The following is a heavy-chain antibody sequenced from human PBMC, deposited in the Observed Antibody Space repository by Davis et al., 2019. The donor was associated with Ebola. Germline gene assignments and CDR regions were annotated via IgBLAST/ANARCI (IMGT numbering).Heavy chain of an antibody. CDR2: IYPGDSET. J-gene: IGHJ3*02. V-gene: IGHV5-51*01. CDR3: ATPGDYGDYGWAFDI. D-gene: IGHD4-17*01. CDR1: GNSFTSHW. Sequence: GESLKISCKDSGNSFTSHWIGWMRQMPGKGLEWMGIIYPGDSETSYSPSFQGQVTISADKSISTAYLQWSSLRASDTAMYYCATPGDYGDYGWAFDIWGQGTMVTVSS.